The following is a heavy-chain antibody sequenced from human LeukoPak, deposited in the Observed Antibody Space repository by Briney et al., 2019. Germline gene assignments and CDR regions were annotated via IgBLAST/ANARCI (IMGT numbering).Heavy chain of an antibody. CDR1: GGSISSSSYY. V-gene: IGHV4-39*01. J-gene: IGHJ4*02. D-gene: IGHD4-17*01. CDR3: ARVPTVTFFDY. CDR2: IYYSGST. Sequence: SETLSLTCTVSGGSISSSSYYWGWIRQPPGKGLEWIGNIYYSGSTYYNPSLKSRVTISVDTSKNQFSLKLSSVTAADTAVYYCARVPTVTFFDYWGQGTLVTVSS.